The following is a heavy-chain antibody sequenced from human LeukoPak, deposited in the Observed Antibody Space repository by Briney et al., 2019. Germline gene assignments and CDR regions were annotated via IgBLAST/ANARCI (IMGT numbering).Heavy chain of an antibody. CDR1: GGSISSYY. V-gene: IGHV4-4*07. CDR3: ARELRLRYFDWLKGAFDI. J-gene: IGHJ3*02. CDR2: IYTSGST. Sequence: SETLSLTCTVSGGSISSYYWSWIRQPAGKGLEWIGRIYTSGSTNYNPSLKSRVTMSVDTSKNQFSLKLSSVTAADTAVYYCARELRLRYFDWLKGAFDIWGQGTMVTVSS. D-gene: IGHD3-9*01.